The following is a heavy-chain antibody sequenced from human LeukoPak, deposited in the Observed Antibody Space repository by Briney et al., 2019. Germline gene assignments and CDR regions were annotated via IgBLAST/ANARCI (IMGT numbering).Heavy chain of an antibody. D-gene: IGHD1-26*01. CDR3: ARVGGSYRAIDY. J-gene: IGHJ4*02. V-gene: IGHV3-48*03. Sequence: QPGGSLRLSCAASGFTFSSYAMNWVRQAPGKGLEWVSYISSSGSTIYYADSVKGRFTISRDNAKNSLYLQMNSLRAEDTAVYYCARVGGSYRAIDYWGQGTLVTVSS. CDR2: ISSSGSTI. CDR1: GFTFSSYA.